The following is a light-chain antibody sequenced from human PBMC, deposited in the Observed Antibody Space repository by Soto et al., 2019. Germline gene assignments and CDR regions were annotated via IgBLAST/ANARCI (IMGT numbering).Light chain of an antibody. V-gene: IGLV2-14*01. CDR3: SSYTSSSAFDV. Sequence: QSALTQPASVSGSPGQSITISCTGTSSDVADYKFVSWYQQYPGKAPKLMIYDVSNRPSGISNRFSGSKSGNTASLTISGLQAEDEADYYCSSYTSSSAFDVFGGGTQLTVL. CDR2: DVS. J-gene: IGLJ2*01. CDR1: SSDVADYKF.